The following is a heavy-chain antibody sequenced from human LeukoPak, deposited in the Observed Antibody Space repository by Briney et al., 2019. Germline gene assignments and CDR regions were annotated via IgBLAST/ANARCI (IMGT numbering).Heavy chain of an antibody. J-gene: IGHJ4*02. V-gene: IGHV4-39*07. CDR3: ARGFEFVNY. CDR1: GGSISSSSYY. Sequence: PSESLSLTCTVSGGSISSSSYYWGWIRQPPGKGLEWIGSVYYSGSTYYNPSLKSRVTISVDTSKNQFSLKLSSVSAADTAVYYCARGFEFVNYWGQGTLVTVSS. CDR2: VYYSGST. D-gene: IGHD3-10*01.